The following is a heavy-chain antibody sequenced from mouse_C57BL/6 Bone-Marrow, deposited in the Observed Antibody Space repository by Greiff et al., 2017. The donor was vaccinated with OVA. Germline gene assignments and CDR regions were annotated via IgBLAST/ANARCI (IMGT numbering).Heavy chain of an antibody. CDR3: ARGGYGNYER. CDR1: GYSITSGYY. CDR2: ISYDGSN. D-gene: IGHD2-1*01. J-gene: IGHJ3*02. Sequence: EVHLVESGPGLVKPSQSLSLTCSVTGYSITSGYYWNWIRQFPGNKLEWMGYISYDGSNNYNPSLKNRISITRDTSKNQFFLKLNSVTTEDTATYYCARGGYGNYERWGQGTLVTVSA. V-gene: IGHV3-6*01.